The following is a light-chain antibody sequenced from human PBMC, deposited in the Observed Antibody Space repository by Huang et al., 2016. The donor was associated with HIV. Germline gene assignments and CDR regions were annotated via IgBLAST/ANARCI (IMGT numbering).Light chain of an antibody. CDR1: QDISSW. J-gene: IGKJ5*01. Sequence: IQLTQSPSSVSASEGDTVRITCRASQDISSWLAWYQQKPREAPTFLIHSTSILQSGVPSRFNGSGSGTDFCLTINSLRPDDFATYYCQQANMYPRSFGQGTRLDIK. CDR2: STS. CDR3: QQANMYPRS. V-gene: IGKV1-12*01.